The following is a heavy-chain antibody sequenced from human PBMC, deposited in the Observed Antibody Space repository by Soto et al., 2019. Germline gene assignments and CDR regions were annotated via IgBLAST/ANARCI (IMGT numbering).Heavy chain of an antibody. CDR3: ARGLGHFWSGYIDY. CDR2: IKQDGSEK. V-gene: IGHV3-7*01. J-gene: IGHJ4*02. Sequence: GGSLRLSCAASGFTFSSYWMSWVRQAPGKGLEWVANIKQDGSEKYYVDSVKGRFTISRDNAKNSLYLQMNSLRAEDTAVYYCARGLGHFWSGYIDYWRQGTLVTVSS. CDR1: GFTFSSYW. D-gene: IGHD3-3*02.